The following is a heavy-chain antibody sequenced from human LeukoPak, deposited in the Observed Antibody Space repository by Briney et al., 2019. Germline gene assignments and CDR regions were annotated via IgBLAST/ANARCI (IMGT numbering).Heavy chain of an antibody. Sequence: SETLSLTCTVSRDSISNYYWSWSRQPPGKGVEWIWYIFSTGDTTYNPSLKSRVTISVDTSQNQFSLRLTSVTAADTAVYYCARDYGGSGAFDIWAQATMVSVCS. V-gene: IGHV4-59*01. D-gene: IGHD4-23*01. CDR1: RDSISNYY. J-gene: IGHJ3*02. CDR2: IFSTGDT. CDR3: ARDYGGSGAFDI.